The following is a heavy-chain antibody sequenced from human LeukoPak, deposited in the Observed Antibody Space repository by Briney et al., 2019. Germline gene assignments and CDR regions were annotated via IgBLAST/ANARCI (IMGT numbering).Heavy chain of an antibody. CDR2: MNPNSGNT. V-gene: IGHV1-8*03. J-gene: IGHJ3*02. CDR3: AREKRGTDAFDI. CDR1: GYTFTSYD. Sequence: ASVKVSCKASGYTFTSYDINWVRQATGQGLEWMGWMNPNSGNTGYAQKFQGRVTITRNTSISTAYMELSSLRSEDTAVYYCAREKRGTDAFDIWGQGTMVTVSS. D-gene: IGHD1-1*01.